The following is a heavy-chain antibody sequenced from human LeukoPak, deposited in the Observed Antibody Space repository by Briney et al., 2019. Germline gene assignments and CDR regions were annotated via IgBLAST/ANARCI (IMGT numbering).Heavy chain of an antibody. CDR3: ARLSKGRYFDYIFDS. CDR2: IYYTGST. CDR1: GDSVSSTTYY. V-gene: IGHV4-39*01. Sequence: SETLSLTCTVSGDSVSSTTYYWGWIRQPPGKGLEWMANIYYTGSTYSNPSLKSRVSMSVDTSKNQSSLKMSSLTAADTAVYFCARLSKGRYFDYIFDSGGQGTLVTVSS. J-gene: IGHJ4*02. D-gene: IGHD3-9*01.